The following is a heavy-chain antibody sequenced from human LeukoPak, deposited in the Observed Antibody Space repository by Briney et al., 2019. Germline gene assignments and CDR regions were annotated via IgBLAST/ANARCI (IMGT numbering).Heavy chain of an antibody. J-gene: IGHJ6*03. CDR1: GYTFSSYS. CDR3: ARVPPNYDSTTYYYYMDV. CDR2: ISTDNGNT. D-gene: IGHD3-3*01. V-gene: IGHV1-18*01. Sequence: ASVKVSCQASGYTFSSYSITWVRQAPGQGLECMGWISTDNGNTKYAQKFQGRVTMTTDTSTSTAYMELRSLRSDDTAMYYCARVPPNYDSTTYYYYMDVWGKGTTVTVSS.